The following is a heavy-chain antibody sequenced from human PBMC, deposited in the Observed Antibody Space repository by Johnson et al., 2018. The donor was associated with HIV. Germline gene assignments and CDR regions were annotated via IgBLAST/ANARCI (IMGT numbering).Heavy chain of an antibody. CDR2: IPSSGYSV. CDR1: GFIFSSYN. Sequence: QVQLVESGGDLVKPGGYLRLSCTVSGFIFSSYNMAWIRQAPGKGLECLSYIPSSGYSVYYPDFVKGRFTISRDNAKNTRYLQMNSRRVEDTALYYCAREGVRNAFDTWGQGTMVTVSS. CDR3: AREGVRNAFDT. V-gene: IGHV3-11*01. J-gene: IGHJ3*02. D-gene: IGHD3-16*01.